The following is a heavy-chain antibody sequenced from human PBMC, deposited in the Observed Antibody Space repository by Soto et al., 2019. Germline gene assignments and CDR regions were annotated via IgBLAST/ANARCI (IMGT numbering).Heavy chain of an antibody. CDR3: ARMAGPWYFDL. V-gene: IGHV4-31*03. CDR1: GGSIRSGGYY. CDR2: IYYSGNT. Sequence: SETLSLTCTVSGGSIRSGGYYWSWVRQNPRRGLEWIGNIYYSGNTYYNPSLKSRLTISVDTSKNQFSLSLNSVTAADTAVYYCARMAGPWYFDLWGRGTLVTVSS. J-gene: IGHJ2*01.